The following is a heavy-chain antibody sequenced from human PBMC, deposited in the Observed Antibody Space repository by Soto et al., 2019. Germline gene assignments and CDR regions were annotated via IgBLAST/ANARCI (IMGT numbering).Heavy chain of an antibody. V-gene: IGHV3-30*18. J-gene: IGHJ6*02. CDR3: AKDLEGTVVNYHYYVMDV. D-gene: IGHD2-21*01. CDR1: GFPFSSSG. Sequence: GGSLRLSCAAAGFPFSSSGMHWVRQAPGKGLEWVAVISYDGSNKYYADSVKGRFTISRDNSKNTLYMQMDSLRAEDTAVYYCAKDLEGTVVNYHYYVMDVWGQGT. CDR2: ISYDGSNK.